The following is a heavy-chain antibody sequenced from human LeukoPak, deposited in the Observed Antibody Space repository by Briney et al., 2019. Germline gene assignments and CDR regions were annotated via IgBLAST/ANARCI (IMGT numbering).Heavy chain of an antibody. CDR1: GFIVSSNH. CDR3: ARDVYGDVYNSCHY. Sequence: PGGSLRLSCAVSGFIVSSNHMNWVRQAPGKGLEWVSVIYSGGYSGGGPFYADSVKGRVTTSSDSSKNTLFLKMNSLRAEDTAVYYCARDVYGDVYNSCHYWALGIFVTVSS. J-gene: IGHJ4*02. CDR2: IYSGGYSGGGP. D-gene: IGHD5-24*01. V-gene: IGHV3-66*01.